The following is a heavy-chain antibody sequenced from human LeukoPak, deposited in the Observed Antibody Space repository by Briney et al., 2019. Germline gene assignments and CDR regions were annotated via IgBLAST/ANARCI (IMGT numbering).Heavy chain of an antibody. Sequence: ASVKVSCKASGYTFTSYDINWVRQAIGQGLEWMGWMNPNSGNTGYAQKFQGRVTMTRNTSTSTAYMELSSLRSEDTAVYYCARGPPPTYYYDSSGNQDYYYGMDVWGQGTTVTVSS. D-gene: IGHD3-22*01. J-gene: IGHJ6*02. CDR3: ARGPPPTYYYDSSGNQDYYYGMDV. CDR2: MNPNSGNT. CDR1: GYTFTSYD. V-gene: IGHV1-8*02.